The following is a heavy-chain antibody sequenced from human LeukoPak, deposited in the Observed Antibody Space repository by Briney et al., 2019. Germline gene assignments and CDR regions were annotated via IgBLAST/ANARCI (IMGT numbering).Heavy chain of an antibody. J-gene: IGHJ4*02. CDR1: GGSISTSSYY. CDR2: IFYSGST. V-gene: IGHV4-39*01. D-gene: IGHD6-19*01. Sequence: PSETLSLTCTVSGGSISTSSYYWGWIRQPPGKGLERIGHIFYSGSTYYNPSLKSRITVSIDTSKNQFSLKLSSVTAADTAVYYCATYAGSSGRGFDYWGQGTLVTVSS. CDR3: ATYAGSSGRGFDY.